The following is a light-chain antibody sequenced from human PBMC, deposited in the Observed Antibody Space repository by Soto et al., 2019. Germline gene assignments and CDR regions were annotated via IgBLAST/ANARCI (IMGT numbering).Light chain of an antibody. CDR2: AAS. V-gene: IGKV1-39*01. J-gene: IGKJ1*01. Sequence: DIQMTQSPSSLSASVGDRVTITCRASQSISSYLNWYQQKPGKAPKLLIYAASSLQSGVPSRFSGSGSATDFTLTISSLQPEDFATYYGQQSYSTPTFGQGTKVEIK. CDR3: QQSYSTPT. CDR1: QSISSY.